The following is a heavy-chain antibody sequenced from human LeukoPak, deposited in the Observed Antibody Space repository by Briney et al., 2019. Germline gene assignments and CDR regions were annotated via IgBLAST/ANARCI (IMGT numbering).Heavy chain of an antibody. CDR1: GYTFTGYY. Sequence: GASVKVSCKASGYTFTGYYMHWVRQAPGQGLEWMGRINPNSGGTNYAQKFQGRVTMTRDTSISTAYMELSRLRSDDTAVYYCARDYYDSSGYYGRQTWGQGTLVTVSS. V-gene: IGHV1-2*06. CDR3: ARDYYDSSGYYGRQT. D-gene: IGHD3-22*01. CDR2: INPNSGGT. J-gene: IGHJ5*02.